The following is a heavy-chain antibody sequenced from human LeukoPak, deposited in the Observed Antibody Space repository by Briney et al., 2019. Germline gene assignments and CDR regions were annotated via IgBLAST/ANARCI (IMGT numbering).Heavy chain of an antibody. CDR3: AKLGYGGNTRVSFDI. CDR2: ISYDGSNK. V-gene: IGHV3-30*04. CDR1: GFTFSSYA. Sequence: GGSLRLSCAASGFTFSSYAMHWVRQAPGKGLEWVAVISYDGSNKYYADSVKGRFTISRDNSKNTLYLQMNSLRAEDTAVYYCAKLGYGGNTRVSFDIWGQGTMVTVSS. D-gene: IGHD4-23*01. J-gene: IGHJ3*02.